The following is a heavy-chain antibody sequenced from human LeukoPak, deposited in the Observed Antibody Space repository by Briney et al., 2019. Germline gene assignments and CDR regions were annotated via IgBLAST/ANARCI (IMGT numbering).Heavy chain of an antibody. J-gene: IGHJ4*02. Sequence: PSETLSLTCTVSGGSISTSSYYWGWVRQPPGKGLEWIGNIFYSGSTYYSPSLKSRVTISVDTSKNQFSLKLSSVTAADTAVYYCAGLYGSGSYYGYWGQGTLVTVSS. D-gene: IGHD3-10*01. CDR2: IFYSGST. CDR3: AGLYGSGSYYGY. CDR1: GGSISTSSYY. V-gene: IGHV4-39*01.